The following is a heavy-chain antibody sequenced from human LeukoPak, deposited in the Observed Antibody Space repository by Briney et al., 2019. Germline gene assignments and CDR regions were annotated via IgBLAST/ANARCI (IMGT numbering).Heavy chain of an antibody. V-gene: IGHV4-59*04. Sequence: PSETLSLTCTVSGGSISSYYWSWIRQPPGKGLEWIGSIYHSGSTYYNPSLKSRVTISVDTSKNQFSLKLSSVTAADTAVYYCARRDDGGAFDYWGQGTLVTVSS. CDR1: GGSISSYY. CDR2: IYHSGST. D-gene: IGHD3-16*01. J-gene: IGHJ4*02. CDR3: ARRDDGGAFDY.